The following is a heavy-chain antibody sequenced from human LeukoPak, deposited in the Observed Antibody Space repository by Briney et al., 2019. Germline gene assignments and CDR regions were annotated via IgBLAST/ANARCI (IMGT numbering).Heavy chain of an antibody. D-gene: IGHD3-16*01. V-gene: IGHV3-23*01. J-gene: IGHJ6*03. CDR2: IPRNGGST. Sequence: GGSLRLSCAASGFTFSSYSMNWVRQAPGKGLEWVSSIPRNGGSTYYADSVKGRFTISRDNSKNTLYVQMNSLRVDDTAVYYCAKAPRFGDHAAEYFYYYMDVWGKGTTVTVSS. CDR1: GFTFSSYS. CDR3: AKAPRFGDHAAEYFYYYMDV.